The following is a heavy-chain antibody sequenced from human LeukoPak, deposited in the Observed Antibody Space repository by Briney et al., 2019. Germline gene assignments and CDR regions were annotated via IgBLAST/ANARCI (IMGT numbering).Heavy chain of an antibody. J-gene: IGHJ5*02. CDR2: IIPIFGTA. Sequence: ASVKVSCKASGGTFSSYAISWVRQAPGQGLEWMGGIIPIFGTANYAQKFQGRVTITADESTSTAYMELSSLRSEDTAVYYCARLSVATIRHNNWFDPWGQGTLVTVSS. CDR3: ARLSVATIRHNNWFDP. CDR1: GGTFSSYA. D-gene: IGHD5-12*01. V-gene: IGHV1-69*13.